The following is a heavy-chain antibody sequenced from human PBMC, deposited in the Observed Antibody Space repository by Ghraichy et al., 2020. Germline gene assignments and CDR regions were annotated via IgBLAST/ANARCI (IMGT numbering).Heavy chain of an antibody. J-gene: IGHJ4*02. Sequence: EPLSLTCAVYGGSFSGYYWSWIRQPPGKGLEWIGEINHSGSTNYNPSLKSRVTISVDTSKNQFSLKLSSVTAADTAVYYCARTFSYSSGQKSRVDYWGQGTLVTVSS. CDR1: GGSFSGYY. D-gene: IGHD6-19*01. V-gene: IGHV4-34*01. CDR2: INHSGST. CDR3: ARTFSYSSGQKSRVDY.